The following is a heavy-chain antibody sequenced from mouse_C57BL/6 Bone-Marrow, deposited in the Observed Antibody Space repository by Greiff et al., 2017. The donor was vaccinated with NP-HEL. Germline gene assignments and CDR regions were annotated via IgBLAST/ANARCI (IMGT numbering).Heavy chain of an antibody. CDR3: ARALNYGSSYEGFYFDY. CDR2: IFPGSGST. D-gene: IGHD1-1*01. CDR1: GYTFTDYY. Sequence: QLQQSGPELVKPGASVKISCKASGYTFTDYYINWVKQRPGQGLEWIGWIFPGSGSTYYNEKFKGKATLTVDKSSSTAYMLLSSLTSEDSAVYFCARALNYGSSYEGFYFDYWGQGTTLTVSS. V-gene: IGHV1-75*01. J-gene: IGHJ2*01.